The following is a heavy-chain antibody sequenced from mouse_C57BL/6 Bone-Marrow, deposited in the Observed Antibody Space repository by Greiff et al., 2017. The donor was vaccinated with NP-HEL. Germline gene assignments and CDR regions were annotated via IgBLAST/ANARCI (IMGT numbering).Heavy chain of an antibody. D-gene: IGHD2-1*01. J-gene: IGHJ1*03. CDR3: APYGNYWYFDV. Sequence: QLKQSGPSLVRPSQTLSLTCTVTGFSINSDCYWIWIRQFPGNKLEYIGYTFYSGITYYNPSLESRTYITRDTSKNQFSLKLSSVTTEDTATYYCAPYGNYWYFDVWGTGTTVTVSS. CDR1: GFSINSDCY. CDR2: TFYSGIT. V-gene: IGHV3-3*01.